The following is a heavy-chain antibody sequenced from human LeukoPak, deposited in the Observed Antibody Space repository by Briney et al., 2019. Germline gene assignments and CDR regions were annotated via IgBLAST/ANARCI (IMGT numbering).Heavy chain of an antibody. D-gene: IGHD4-23*01. Sequence: SETLSLTCTVSGGSISSYYWSWIRPPPGKELEWIGYTYYSGSTNYNPSPKSRVTISVDTSKNRFSLKLSSGTAADTGVYYCARVADYVSNSLPFDIWGQGTMVTVSS. CDR1: GGSISSYY. V-gene: IGHV4-59*01. CDR3: ARVADYVSNSLPFDI. CDR2: TYYSGST. J-gene: IGHJ3*02.